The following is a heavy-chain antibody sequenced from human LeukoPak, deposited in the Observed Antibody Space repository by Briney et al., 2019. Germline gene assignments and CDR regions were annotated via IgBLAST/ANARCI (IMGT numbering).Heavy chain of an antibody. CDR1: GFTFSSYV. J-gene: IGHJ4*02. CDR2: IWHDGSNK. CDR3: ALGSSGWYDGY. Sequence: GRSLRLSCAASGFTFSSYVMHWVRQAPGKGLEWVAVIWHDGSNKYYVDSVKGRFTISRDNSKNTLYLQMNSLRAEDTAVYYCALGSSGWYDGYWGQGTLVTVSS. V-gene: IGHV3-33*01. D-gene: IGHD6-19*01.